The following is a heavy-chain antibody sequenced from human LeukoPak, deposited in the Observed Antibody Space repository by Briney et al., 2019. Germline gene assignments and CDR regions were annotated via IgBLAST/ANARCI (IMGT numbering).Heavy chain of an antibody. V-gene: IGHV3-21*01. CDR2: ISSSSSYI. CDR1: GFTFSSYS. Sequence: GGSLRLSCAASGFTFSSYSMNWVRQAPGKGLEWASSISSSSSYIYYADSVKGRFTISRDNAKNSLYLQMNSLRAEDTAVYYCAREKISSGIRGYFQHWGQGTLVTVSS. D-gene: IGHD6-19*01. J-gene: IGHJ1*01. CDR3: AREKISSGIRGYFQH.